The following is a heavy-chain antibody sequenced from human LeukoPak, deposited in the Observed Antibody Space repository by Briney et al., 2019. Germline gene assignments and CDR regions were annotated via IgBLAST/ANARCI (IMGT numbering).Heavy chain of an antibody. J-gene: IGHJ4*02. CDR2: ITSGGSSI. Sequence: GGSLRLSCTASGFTFSSYSMTWVRQAPGKGLEWISYITSGGSSIFYADSVKGRFTISRDNAKNSLYLQMNSLRDEDTAVYYCARGMRGYANFDYWGQGTLVTVSS. CDR3: ARGMRGYANFDY. V-gene: IGHV3-48*02. D-gene: IGHD3-3*01. CDR1: GFTFSSYS.